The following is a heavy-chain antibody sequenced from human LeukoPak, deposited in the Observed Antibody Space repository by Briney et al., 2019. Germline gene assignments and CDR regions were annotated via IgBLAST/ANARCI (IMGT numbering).Heavy chain of an antibody. D-gene: IGHD5-24*01. CDR2: IGASGEST. J-gene: IGHJ3*01. CDR1: GFTFSVAA. V-gene: IGHV3-23*01. Sequence: PGGSLRLSCGASGFTFSVAAMTWVRQAPGKGLEWVSLIGASGESTYYADSVKGRFTISRDNSKNTLSLQMNSLRVEDTAMYFCAKDIQLSTWGLGTMVTVSS. CDR3: AKDIQLST.